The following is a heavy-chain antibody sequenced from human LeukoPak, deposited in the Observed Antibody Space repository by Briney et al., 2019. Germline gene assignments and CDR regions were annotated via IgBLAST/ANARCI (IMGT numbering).Heavy chain of an antibody. V-gene: IGHV3-48*04. J-gene: IGHJ4*02. Sequence: GGSLRPSCAASGFTFDIFAMSWIRQAPGRGLEWVSYISSSSSTIYYADSVKGRFTISRDNAKNSLYLQMNSLRAEDTAVYYCARSMGYYYGSGSSLTSYYFDYWGQGTLVTVSS. CDR1: GFTFDIFA. CDR2: ISSSSSTI. D-gene: IGHD3-10*01. CDR3: ARSMGYYYGSGSSLTSYYFDY.